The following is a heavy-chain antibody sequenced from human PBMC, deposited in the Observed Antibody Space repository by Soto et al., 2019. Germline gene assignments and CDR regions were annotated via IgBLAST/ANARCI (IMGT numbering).Heavy chain of an antibody. CDR1: GFTFSSYG. V-gene: IGHV3-33*01. CDR2: IWYDGSNK. CDR3: ARSGGDIVVVPAAMPGV. Sequence: ESGGGVVQPGRSLRLSCAASGFTFSSYGMHWVRQAPGKGLEWVAVIWYDGSNKYYADSVKGRFTISRDNSKNTLYLQMNSLRAEDTAVYYCARSGGDIVVVPAAMPGVWGQGTLVTVSS. J-gene: IGHJ4*02. D-gene: IGHD2-2*01.